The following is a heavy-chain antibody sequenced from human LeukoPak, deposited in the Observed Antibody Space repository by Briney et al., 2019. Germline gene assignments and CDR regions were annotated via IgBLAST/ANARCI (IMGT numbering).Heavy chain of an antibody. Sequence: ASVKVSCKASGDTFTGYYMNWGRQAPGQGLEWMGWINPNSGGTNYAQKFQGRVTMTRDTSISTAYMELSRLRSDDTAVYYCARDHSRYYYGSGSYTSYWGQGTLVTVSS. J-gene: IGHJ4*02. CDR3: ARDHSRYYYGSGSYTSY. D-gene: IGHD3-10*01. CDR1: GDTFTGYY. CDR2: INPNSGGT. V-gene: IGHV1-2*02.